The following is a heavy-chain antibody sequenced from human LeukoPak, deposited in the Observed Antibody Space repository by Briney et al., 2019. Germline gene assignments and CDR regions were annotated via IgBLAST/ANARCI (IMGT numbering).Heavy chain of an antibody. CDR2: IYYSGST. D-gene: IGHD3-10*01. CDR3: ARALYGSGSST. V-gene: IGHV4-59*08. J-gene: IGHJ5*02. Sequence: SETLSLTCTVSGGSISSYYWSWIRQPPGKGLEWIGYIYYSGSTNYNPSLKSRVTISVDTSKNQFSLKLSSVTAADTAVYYCARALYGSGSSTWGQGTLVTVSS. CDR1: GGSISSYY.